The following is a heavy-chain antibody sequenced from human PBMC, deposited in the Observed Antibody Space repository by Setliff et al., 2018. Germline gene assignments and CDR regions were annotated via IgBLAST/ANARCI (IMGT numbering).Heavy chain of an antibody. CDR1: GGSISSGDYY. CDR2: IYSSGST. Sequence: SETLSLTCTVSGGSISSGDYYWSWIRQPPGKGLEWIGYIYSSGSTYYNPSLKSRVTTSMDTSKNQFSLKVSSVTAADTAVYYCARKGISALSGAFDMWGQGTMVTVSS. CDR3: ARKGISALSGAFDM. V-gene: IGHV4-30-4*08. D-gene: IGHD1-26*01. J-gene: IGHJ3*02.